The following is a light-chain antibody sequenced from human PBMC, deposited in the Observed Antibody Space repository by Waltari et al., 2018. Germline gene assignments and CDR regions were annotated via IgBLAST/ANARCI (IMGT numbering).Light chain of an antibody. Sequence: QSVLTPPASMSGAPGQRVTISCTGSSSNIGAGHDVHWYQCLPGAAPRLLIYSNSHRPSGVPGRFSGSRSGSSASLVITGLQTEDEATYYCQSYVSTHVIFGGGTLLTVL. V-gene: IGLV1-40*01. CDR2: SNS. CDR3: QSYVSTHVI. J-gene: IGLJ2*01. CDR1: SSNIGAGHD.